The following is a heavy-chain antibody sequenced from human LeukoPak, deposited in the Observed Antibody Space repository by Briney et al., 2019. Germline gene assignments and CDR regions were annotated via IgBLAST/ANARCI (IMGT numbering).Heavy chain of an antibody. CDR3: ARDGTDILTGYYRDY. V-gene: IGHV3-53*01. D-gene: IGHD3-9*01. CDR2: IYSGGST. CDR1: GLTVSSNY. J-gene: IGHJ4*02. Sequence: GGSLRLSCAASGLTVSSNYMSWVRQAPGKGLEWVSVIYSGGSTYYADSVKGRFTISRDNSKNTLYLQMNSLRAEDTAVYYCARDGTDILTGYYRDYWGQGTLVTVSS.